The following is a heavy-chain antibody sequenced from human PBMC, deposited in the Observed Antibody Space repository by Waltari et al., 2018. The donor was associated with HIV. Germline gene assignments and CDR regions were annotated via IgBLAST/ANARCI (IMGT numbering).Heavy chain of an antibody. V-gene: IGHV4-30-4*01. D-gene: IGHD1-26*01. CDR1: GGSISSNDYY. Sequence: QVQLPESGPGLVRPSQTLSLTCSVSGGSISSNDYYWNWIRQSPRRGLACIGAIYFTGTTSYNPSLKSRLIMSVDRSKNEFSLKMNSVTAADTAMYYCARADPVGASRLSHFDLWGRGILVDVSA. J-gene: IGHJ2*01. CDR2: IYFTGTT. CDR3: ARADPVGASRLSHFDL.